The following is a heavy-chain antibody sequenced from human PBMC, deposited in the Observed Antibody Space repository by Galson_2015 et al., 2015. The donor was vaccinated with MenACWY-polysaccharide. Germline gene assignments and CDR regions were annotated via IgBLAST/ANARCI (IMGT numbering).Heavy chain of an antibody. CDR2: MNPNSGNT. J-gene: IGHJ5*02. Sequence: SCKASGYSFSSYDLNWVRQTTGPGLAWMGWMNPNSGNTGYAQKFQDRVTMTRNTSISIAYMELSSLRSEDTAVYYCARGGKYYYGSSGYMNGFDPCGHGTLVPVSS. CDR3: ARGGKYYYGSSGYMNGFDP. V-gene: IGHV1-8*01. D-gene: IGHD3-22*01. CDR1: GYSFSSYD.